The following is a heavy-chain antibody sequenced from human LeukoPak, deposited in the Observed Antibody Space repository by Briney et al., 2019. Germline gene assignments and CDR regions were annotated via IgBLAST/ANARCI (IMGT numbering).Heavy chain of an antibody. J-gene: IGHJ2*01. CDR3: ARFHSGPSGWYVLWYFDL. CDR1: GASVSSYY. CDR2: IYSSENT. D-gene: IGHD6-19*01. Sequence: SETLSLTCTVYGASVSSYYWSWIRQPPGKGLEWPGYIYSSENTNYNSSLESRVTMSVYTSKNQFFLKLSSVTAADTAVYYCARFHSGPSGWYVLWYFDLWGRGTLVTVSS. V-gene: IGHV4-4*09.